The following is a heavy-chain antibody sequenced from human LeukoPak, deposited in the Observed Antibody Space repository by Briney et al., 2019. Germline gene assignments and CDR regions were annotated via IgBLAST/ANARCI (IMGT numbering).Heavy chain of an antibody. Sequence: GGSLRLSCAASGFTFSNAWMSWVRQAPGKGLEWVGRIKSKTGGGTIDFAAPVKGRFTISRDDSQNTLYLQMNSLKTEDTAVYYCTTGGTAVVVAATGWYFDLWGRGTLVTVSS. D-gene: IGHD2-15*01. V-gene: IGHV3-15*01. J-gene: IGHJ2*01. CDR2: IKSKTGGGTI. CDR3: TTGGTAVVVAATGWYFDL. CDR1: GFTFSNAW.